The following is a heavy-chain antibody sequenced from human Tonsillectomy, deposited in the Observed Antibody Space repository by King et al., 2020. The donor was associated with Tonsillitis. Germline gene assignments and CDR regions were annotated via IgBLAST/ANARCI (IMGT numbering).Heavy chain of an antibody. Sequence: QLVQSGAEVKKPGSSLKVSCKASGGTFNNYGISWVRQAPGQGLEWMGGSIPIFGATNYAQKFQGRVTITAHESTRTAYMELSSLRSDDTAVYYCARRGIINYGMDVWGQGTTVIVSS. CDR2: SIPIFGAT. CDR1: GGTFNNYG. V-gene: IGHV1-69*01. D-gene: IGHD2-15*01. CDR3: ARRGIINYGMDV. J-gene: IGHJ6*02.